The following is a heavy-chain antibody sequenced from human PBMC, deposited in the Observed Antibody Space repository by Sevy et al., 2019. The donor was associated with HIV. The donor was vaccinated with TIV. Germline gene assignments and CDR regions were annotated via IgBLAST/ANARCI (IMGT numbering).Heavy chain of an antibody. V-gene: IGHV3-23*01. Sequence: GGSLRLSCAASGFTFSSYAMNWVRQAPGKGLEWVSAISGSGGSTYYADSVKGRFTISRDNSKNTLYLQMNSLRAEDTAIYYCAKGVQTYDAFDIWGQGTMVTVSS. J-gene: IGHJ3*02. CDR3: AKGVQTYDAFDI. D-gene: IGHD6-6*01. CDR2: ISGSGGST. CDR1: GFTFSSYA.